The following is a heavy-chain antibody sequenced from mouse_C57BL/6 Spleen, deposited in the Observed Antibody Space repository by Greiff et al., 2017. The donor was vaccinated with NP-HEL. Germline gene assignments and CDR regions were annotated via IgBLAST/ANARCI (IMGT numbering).Heavy chain of an antibody. CDR1: GFTFSDYG. Sequence: EVQLVESGGGLVKPGGSLKLSCAASGFTFSDYGMHWVRQAPEKGLEWVAYISSGSSTIYYADTVKGRFPISRDNAKNTLFLQMTSLRSEDTAMYYCAMDYYGSYFDYWGQGTTLTVSS. D-gene: IGHD1-1*01. CDR3: AMDYYGSYFDY. J-gene: IGHJ2*01. V-gene: IGHV5-17*01. CDR2: ISSGSSTI.